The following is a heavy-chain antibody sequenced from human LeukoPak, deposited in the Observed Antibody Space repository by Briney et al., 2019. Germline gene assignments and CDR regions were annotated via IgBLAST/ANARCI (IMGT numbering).Heavy chain of an antibody. J-gene: IGHJ2*01. V-gene: IGHV4-59*01. CDR3: ARRGANSGSYSHFDL. CDR1: GGSISNYY. Sequence: KASETLSLTCTVSGGSISNYYGNWIRQPPGRGLEWIGNIYYSGSTNYNPSLKSRVTISVDTSKNQFSLKLSSLTAADTAVYYCARRGANSGSYSHFDLWGRGTLVTVSS. D-gene: IGHD1-26*01. CDR2: IYYSGST.